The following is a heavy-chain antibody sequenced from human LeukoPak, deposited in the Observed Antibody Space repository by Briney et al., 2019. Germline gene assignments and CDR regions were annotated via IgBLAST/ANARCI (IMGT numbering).Heavy chain of an antibody. V-gene: IGHV3-74*01. CDR1: GFSFSSYW. Sequence: PGGSLRLSREASGFSFSSYWMHWVRQAPGEGPVWVSLIRSDGTSTSYADSVKGRFTISRDNAKNTVYLQMNSLRAEDTAVYYCARYLGSGTPLDCRGQGTLVTVSS. CDR2: IRSDGTST. CDR3: ARYLGSGTPLDC. J-gene: IGHJ4*02. D-gene: IGHD1-7*01.